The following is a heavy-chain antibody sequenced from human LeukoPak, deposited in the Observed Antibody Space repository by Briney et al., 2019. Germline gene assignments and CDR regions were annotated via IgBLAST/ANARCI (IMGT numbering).Heavy chain of an antibody. CDR3: ARGGGSYWGTYFDY. CDR2: INTSGTT. CDR1: GGSISSGSYY. D-gene: IGHD1-26*01. V-gene: IGHV4-61*02. Sequence: SETLSLTCTVSGGSISSGSYYWSWIRQPAGKGPEWIVRINTSGTTNYNPSLNSRVTISVDTSKNQFSLRLSSVTAADTAVYYCARGGGSYWGTYFDYWGQGTLVTVSS. J-gene: IGHJ4*02.